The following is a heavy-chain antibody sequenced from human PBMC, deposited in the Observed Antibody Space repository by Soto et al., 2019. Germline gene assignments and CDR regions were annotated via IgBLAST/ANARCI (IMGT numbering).Heavy chain of an antibody. CDR3: ARVNYLGDGAYVFDT. D-gene: IGHD3-16*01. CDR2: ISSGSGTV. V-gene: IGHV3-48*02. CDR1: GFTLSSHS. J-gene: IGHJ3*02. Sequence: EVQLVESGGGLVQPGGSLRLSCAASGFTLSSHSMNWVRQAPGKGLQHVSYISSGSGTVNYADSVKGRFTISRDNAKNTLYLQRNSLRDDDTAVYYCARVNYLGDGAYVFDTCGQGTMVTVSS.